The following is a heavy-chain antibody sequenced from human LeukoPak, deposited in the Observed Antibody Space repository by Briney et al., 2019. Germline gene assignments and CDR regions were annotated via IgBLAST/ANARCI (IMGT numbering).Heavy chain of an antibody. D-gene: IGHD3-10*01. J-gene: IGHJ4*02. CDR1: GGSISSSNW. Sequence: SETLSLTCAVSGGSISSSNWWSWVRQPPGKGLEWIGEIYHSGSTNYNPSLKSRVTISVDKSKNQFSLKLSSVTAADTAVYYCARRRITMVRGTSSGVVPYYFDYWGQGTLVTVSS. CDR2: IYHSGST. CDR3: ARRRITMVRGTSSGVVPYYFDY. V-gene: IGHV4-4*02.